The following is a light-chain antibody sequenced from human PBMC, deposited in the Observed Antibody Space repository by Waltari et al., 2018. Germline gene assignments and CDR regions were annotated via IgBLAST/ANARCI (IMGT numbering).Light chain of an antibody. CDR2: WAS. Sequence: DILMTQSPASLPVSLGERATINCKSRQSILYSSNNDNYLAWYQQKPGQPPKLLIYWASTRESGVPDRFSGSGSGTDFALTITSLQAEDVAVYYCQQYYSTPPFTFGPGTKVDIK. CDR3: QQYYSTPPFT. V-gene: IGKV4-1*01. J-gene: IGKJ3*01. CDR1: QSILYSSNNDNY.